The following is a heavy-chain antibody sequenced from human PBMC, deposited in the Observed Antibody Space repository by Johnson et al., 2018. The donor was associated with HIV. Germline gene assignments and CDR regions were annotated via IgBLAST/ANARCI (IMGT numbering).Heavy chain of an antibody. J-gene: IGHJ3*01. CDR1: GFAFSSYG. V-gene: IGHV3-30*02. CDR2: IRYDGSNK. CDR3: AKDVGNYWPNAFDV. Sequence: QVQLVESGGGVVQPGGSLRLSCVASGFAFSSYGMHWVRQAPGKGLEWVSFIRYDGSNKYYADSVKGRFTISRDNSKNTLYLQMNSLRAEDTAVYYCAKDVGNYWPNAFDVWGQGTMLTVSS. D-gene: IGHD3-22*01.